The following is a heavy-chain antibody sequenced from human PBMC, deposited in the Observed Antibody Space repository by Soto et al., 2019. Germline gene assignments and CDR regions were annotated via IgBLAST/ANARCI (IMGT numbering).Heavy chain of an antibody. Sequence: SETLSLTCAVYGGSFSGYYWSWIRQPPGKGLEWIGEINHSGSTNYNPSLKSRVTISVDTSKNQFSLKLTSVTAADTAVYYCAKDRLWGSSDRGAPDDFEVWGQGTMVTVSS. CDR2: INHSGST. J-gene: IGHJ3*01. CDR3: AKDRLWGSSDRGAPDDFEV. D-gene: IGHD6-6*01. V-gene: IGHV4-34*01. CDR1: GGSFSGYY.